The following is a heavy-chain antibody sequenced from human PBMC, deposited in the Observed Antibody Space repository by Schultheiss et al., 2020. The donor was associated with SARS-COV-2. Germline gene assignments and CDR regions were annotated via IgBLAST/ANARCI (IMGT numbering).Heavy chain of an antibody. D-gene: IGHD2-2*01. Sequence: SQTLSLTCTVSGVSISSYCWNWIRQPPGKGLEWIGFIHDSGSTNYNPSLKSRVTISMDTSNNQFSLKLSSVTAADTAVYYCARLQGATSRFDPWGQGTLVTVSS. J-gene: IGHJ5*02. CDR3: ARLQGATSRFDP. CDR2: IHDSGST. CDR1: GVSISSYC. V-gene: IGHV4-59*08.